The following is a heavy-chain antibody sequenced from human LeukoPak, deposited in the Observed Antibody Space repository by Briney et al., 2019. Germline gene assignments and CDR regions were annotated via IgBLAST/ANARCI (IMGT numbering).Heavy chain of an antibody. V-gene: IGHV4-39*01. Sequence: SETLSLTCTVSGGSISSSSYYWGWIRQPPGKGLEWIGSMYYSGSTYYNPSLKSRVTISVDTSKNQFSLKLSSVTAADTAVYYCARGIAYSSSWYYVGAFDIWGQGTMVTVSS. J-gene: IGHJ3*02. D-gene: IGHD6-13*01. CDR1: GGSISSSSYY. CDR2: MYYSGST. CDR3: ARGIAYSSSWYYVGAFDI.